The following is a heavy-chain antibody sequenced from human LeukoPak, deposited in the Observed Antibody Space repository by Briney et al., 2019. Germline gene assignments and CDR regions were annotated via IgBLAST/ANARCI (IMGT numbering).Heavy chain of an antibody. D-gene: IGHD3-22*01. CDR1: GGSFSSGDYY. J-gene: IGHJ4*02. CDR3: ASEGTYYYDSSGYNYFDY. Sequence: SETLSLTCTVSGGSFSSGDYYWSWLRQPPGTGLEWIGYNYYSGSTYYNPSLKSRVTISVDTSKNQFSLKLSSVTAADTAVYYCASEGTYYYDSSGYNYFDYWGQGTLVTVSS. CDR2: NYYSGST. V-gene: IGHV4-30-4*01.